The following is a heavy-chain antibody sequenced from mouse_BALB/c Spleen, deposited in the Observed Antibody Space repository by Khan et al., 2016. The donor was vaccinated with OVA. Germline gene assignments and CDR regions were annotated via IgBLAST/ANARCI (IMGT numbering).Heavy chain of an antibody. CDR2: ISYSGNT. CDR3: ARICAGKFKY. Sequence: EVQLQESGPGLVKPSQSLSLTCTVTGYSITSDYVWNWIRQFPGNKLEWMGYISYSGNTKYNPSLKSRISITRDTSKNQFFLQLNSVTIEDTATYYCARICAGKFKYWGQGTTLTVSS. J-gene: IGHJ2*01. CDR1: GYSITSDYV. V-gene: IGHV3-2*02.